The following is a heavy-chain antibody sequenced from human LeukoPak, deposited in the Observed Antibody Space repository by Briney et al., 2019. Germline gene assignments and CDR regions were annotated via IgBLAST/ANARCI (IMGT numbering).Heavy chain of an antibody. J-gene: IGHJ4*02. D-gene: IGHD1-26*01. Sequence: PGGSLRLSXAASGFTFSSYAMSWVRQAPGKGLEWVSVIYSGGSTYYADSVKGRFTISRDNSKNTLYLQMNSLRAEDTAVYYCARATFRPLELSFDSWGQRTLVTVSS. CDR3: ARATFRPLELSFDS. CDR1: GFTFSSYA. V-gene: IGHV3-53*01. CDR2: IYSGGST.